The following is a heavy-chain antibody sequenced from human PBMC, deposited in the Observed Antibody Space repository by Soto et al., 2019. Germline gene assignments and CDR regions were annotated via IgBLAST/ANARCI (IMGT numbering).Heavy chain of an antibody. J-gene: IGHJ4*02. CDR1: GYTFTSYY. Sequence: ASVKVSCKASGYTFTSYYMHWVRQAPGQGLEWMGIISPSGGSTSYAQKFQGRVTMTRDTSTSTVYMELSSLRSEDTAVYYCARGAPRNYYGSGSYLYWGQGTLVTVSS. D-gene: IGHD3-10*01. CDR3: ARGAPRNYYGSGSYLY. CDR2: ISPSGGST. V-gene: IGHV1-46*03.